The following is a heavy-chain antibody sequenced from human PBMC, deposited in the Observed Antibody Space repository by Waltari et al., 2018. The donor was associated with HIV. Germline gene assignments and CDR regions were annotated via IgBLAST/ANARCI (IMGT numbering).Heavy chain of an antibody. J-gene: IGHJ5*02. Sequence: QLQLQASGPGLVTPSETLSLTCTVPGGSISSSSYYWGWIRQPPGKGLEWIGSIYYSGSTYYNPSLKSRVTISVDTSKNQFSLKLSSVTAADTAVYYCIMITFGGISGFDPWGQGTLVTVSS. D-gene: IGHD3-16*01. CDR3: IMITFGGISGFDP. V-gene: IGHV4-39*07. CDR1: GGSISSSSYY. CDR2: IYYSGST.